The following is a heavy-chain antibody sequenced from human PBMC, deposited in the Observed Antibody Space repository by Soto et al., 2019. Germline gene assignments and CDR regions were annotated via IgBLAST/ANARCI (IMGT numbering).Heavy chain of an antibody. V-gene: IGHV3-23*01. J-gene: IGHJ5*02. CDR2: VVGSGGEI. CDR3: AKDAVYNDGLWLMDS. Sequence: ESGGGLVQPGGSLRLSCAASGFTISTYAMTWVRQAPGKGLECVSGVVGSGGEIYYADSVKGWFTISKDNSKNTLYLQMNSLRDEDTAVYYCAKDAVYNDGLWLMDSWGQGTLVTVSS. CDR1: GFTISTYA. D-gene: IGHD2-21*01.